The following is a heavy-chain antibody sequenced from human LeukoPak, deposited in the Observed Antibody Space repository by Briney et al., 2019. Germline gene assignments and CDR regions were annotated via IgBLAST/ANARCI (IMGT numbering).Heavy chain of an antibody. Sequence: LRLSCAASGFTFSDYYMSWIRQAPGKGLEWIGYIYYSGSTYYNPSLKSRVTISVDTSKNQFSLKLSSVTAADTAVYYCARAEVVTATLFDYWGQGTLVTVSS. J-gene: IGHJ4*02. CDR3: ARAEVVTATLFDY. CDR2: IYYSGST. V-gene: IGHV4-31*02. CDR1: GFTFSDYY. D-gene: IGHD2-21*02.